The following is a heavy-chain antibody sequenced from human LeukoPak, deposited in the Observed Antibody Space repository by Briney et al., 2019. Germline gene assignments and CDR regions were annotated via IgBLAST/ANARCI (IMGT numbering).Heavy chain of an antibody. CDR3: ARALAVAGNYDY. J-gene: IGHJ4*02. V-gene: IGHV3-74*01. CDR1: GFTFSSYW. CDR2: ISSDGSTI. Sequence: GESLRLSCEASGFTFSSYWMHWVRQAPGKGLVWVSRISSDGSTITYADSVKGRFTISRDNAKNTLYLQMNSLRAEDTAVYYCARALAVAGNYDYWGQGALVTVSS. D-gene: IGHD6-19*01.